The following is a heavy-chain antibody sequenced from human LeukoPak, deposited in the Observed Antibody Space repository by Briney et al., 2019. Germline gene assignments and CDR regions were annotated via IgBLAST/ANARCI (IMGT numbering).Heavy chain of an antibody. J-gene: IGHJ5*02. D-gene: IGHD3-3*01. Sequence: PSETLSLTCAVYGGSFSGYYWSWIRQPPGKGLEWIGEINHSGSTNYNPSLKSRVTISVDTSKNQFSLKLSSVTAADTAVYYCARCPRLLHWEATRNWFDPWGQGTLVTVSS. V-gene: IGHV4-34*01. CDR3: ARCPRLLHWEATRNWFDP. CDR1: GGSFSGYY. CDR2: INHSGST.